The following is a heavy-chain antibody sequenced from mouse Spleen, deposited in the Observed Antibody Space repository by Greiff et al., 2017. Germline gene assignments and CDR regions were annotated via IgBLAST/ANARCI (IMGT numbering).Heavy chain of an antibody. CDR2: IWTGGGT. CDR3: ARSHYGSREDWYFDV. V-gene: IGHV2-9-1*01. D-gene: IGHD1-1*01. CDR1: GFSLTSYA. Sequence: QVQLKQSGPGLVAPSQSLSITCTVSGFSLTSYAISWVRQPPGKGLEWLGVIWTGGGTNYNSALKSRLSISKDNSKSQVFLKMNSLQTDDTARYYCARSHYGSREDWYFDVWGTGTTVTVSS. J-gene: IGHJ1*03.